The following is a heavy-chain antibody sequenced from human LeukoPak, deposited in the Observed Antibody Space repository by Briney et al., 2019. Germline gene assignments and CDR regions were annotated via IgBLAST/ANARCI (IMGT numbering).Heavy chain of an antibody. CDR1: GFTFSSYG. J-gene: IGHJ6*03. Sequence: GGSLRLSCAASGFTFSSYGMHWVRQAPGKGLEWVAVISYDGSNKYYADSVKGRFTISRDNSENTLYLQMNSLRAEDTAVYYCAKDKMDGVPPTSYYMDVWAKGTTVTVSS. CDR3: AKDKMDGVPPTSYYMDV. CDR2: ISYDGSNK. V-gene: IGHV3-30*18. D-gene: IGHD4-17*01.